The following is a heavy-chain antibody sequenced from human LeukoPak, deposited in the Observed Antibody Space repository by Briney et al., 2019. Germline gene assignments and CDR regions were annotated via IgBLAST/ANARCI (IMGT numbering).Heavy chain of an antibody. CDR1: GGSISSSSYY. Sequence: KPSETLSLTCTVSGGSISSSSYYWGWIRQPPGKGLEWIGSIYYSGSTYYNPSLKSRVTISVDTSKNQFSLKLSSVTAAETAVYYCARQFADILTGYPIDYWGQETLVTVSS. V-gene: IGHV4-39*01. CDR3: ARQFADILTGYPIDY. D-gene: IGHD3-9*01. CDR2: IYYSGST. J-gene: IGHJ4*02.